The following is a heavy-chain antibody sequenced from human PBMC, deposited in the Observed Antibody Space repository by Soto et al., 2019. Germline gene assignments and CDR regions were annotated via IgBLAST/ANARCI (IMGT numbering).Heavy chain of an antibody. Sequence: GESLKISCKGSGYSFTNYWIGWVRQMPGKGLEWMGIIYPGDSDTRYSPSFQGQVAISADKSISTAYLQWSSLKASDTAMYYCARFTEYSGSHHQMSALDVSGQATTVTVSS. CDR2: IYPGDSDT. V-gene: IGHV5-51*01. D-gene: IGHD1-26*01. J-gene: IGHJ6*02. CDR3: ARFTEYSGSHHQMSALDV. CDR1: GYSFTNYW.